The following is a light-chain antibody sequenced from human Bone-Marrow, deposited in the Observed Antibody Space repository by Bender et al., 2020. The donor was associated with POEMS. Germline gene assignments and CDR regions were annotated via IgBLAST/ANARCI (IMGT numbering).Light chain of an antibody. CDR2: DVR. Sequence: QSALTQPASVSGSPGQSITISCTGTSSDIGAYNFVSWYQQRPDKAPKLIIYDVRDRPSGISNRFSGSKSGTSASLAITGLQSDDEAIYFCVAWDASLNGWVFGGGTKLTVL. CDR1: SSDIGAYNF. J-gene: IGLJ3*02. V-gene: IGLV2-14*01. CDR3: VAWDASLNGWV.